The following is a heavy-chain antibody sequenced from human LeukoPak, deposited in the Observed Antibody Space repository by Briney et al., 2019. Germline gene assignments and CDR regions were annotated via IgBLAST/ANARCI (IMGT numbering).Heavy chain of an antibody. D-gene: IGHD5-12*01. V-gene: IGHV3-48*04. Sequence: GGSLRLSCTASGFTFRDYSMNWVRQAPGKGLEWISYVGISSGNTKYADSVKGRFTISGDSAKNSVFLQMNSLRVEDTAVYYCARDHRYAFDNWGQGTLVTVSS. CDR3: ARDHRYAFDN. CDR2: VGISSGNT. J-gene: IGHJ4*02. CDR1: GFTFRDYS.